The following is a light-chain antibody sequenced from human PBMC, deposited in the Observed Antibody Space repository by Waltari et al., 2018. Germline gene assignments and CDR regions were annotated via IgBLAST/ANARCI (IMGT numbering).Light chain of an antibody. CDR3: AAGDDSLSVNWV. Sequence: QSALPPPPSASATTRQRVTISCSGISTNVGSCYVYWYQQLPGAAPKLLIYSSNRRPSGVPDRFSGSKSGTAASLAISGLRAEDEADYCWAAGDDSLSVNWVFGGGTKLTVL. CDR2: SSN. J-gene: IGLJ3*02. V-gene: IGLV1-47*02. CDR1: STNVGSCY.